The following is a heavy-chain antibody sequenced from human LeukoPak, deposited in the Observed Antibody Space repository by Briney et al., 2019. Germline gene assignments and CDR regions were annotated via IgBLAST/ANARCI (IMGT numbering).Heavy chain of an antibody. D-gene: IGHD3-10*01. CDR1: GYSISSGYF. V-gene: IGHV4-38-2*02. CDR2: IHHDGIT. CDR3: AKSNGYGLVDI. J-gene: IGHJ3*02. Sequence: SETLSLTCSISGYSISSGYFWGWIRQPPGKGLEWIGNIHHDGITYYNPSLKSRVTISLDPSKNQFSLKLTSVAAADTALYHCAKSNGYGLVDIWGQGTMVTVSS.